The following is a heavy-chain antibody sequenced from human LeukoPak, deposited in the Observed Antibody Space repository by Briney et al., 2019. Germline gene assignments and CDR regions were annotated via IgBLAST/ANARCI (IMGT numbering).Heavy chain of an antibody. D-gene: IGHD3-10*01. CDR3: TRDQNFYGSGRGFDP. V-gene: IGHV3-21*01. J-gene: IGHJ5*02. CDR1: GFTFSSYS. Sequence: GGSLRLSCAASGFTFSSYSMNWVRQAPGKGLEWVSSITSSNSYIHYADSVRGRFTISRDNAKNSVYLQMNSLRAEDTAIYYCTRDQNFYGSGRGFDPWGQGTLVAVSS. CDR2: ITSSNSYI.